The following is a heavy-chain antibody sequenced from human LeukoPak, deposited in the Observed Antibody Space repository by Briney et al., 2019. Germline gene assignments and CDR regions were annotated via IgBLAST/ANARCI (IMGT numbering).Heavy chain of an antibody. V-gene: IGHV3-7*01. CDR1: GFTFSSYW. Sequence: GGSLRLSCAASGFTFSSYWMSWVRQAPGKGLEWVANIKQDGSEKHYVDSVKGRFTISRDNARNSLSLQMNSLSGEDTAVYYCARDASDENGSASRIHLDSWGQGTLVTVSS. J-gene: IGHJ4*02. CDR3: ARDASDENGSASRIHLDS. CDR2: IKQDGSEK. D-gene: IGHD6-6*01.